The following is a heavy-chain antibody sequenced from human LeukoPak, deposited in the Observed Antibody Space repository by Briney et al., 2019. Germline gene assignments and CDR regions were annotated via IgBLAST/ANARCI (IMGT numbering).Heavy chain of an antibody. J-gene: IGHJ3*02. V-gene: IGHV3-9*01. CDR3: AKVGDWAGATSGDAFDI. CDR2: ISWNSGSI. D-gene: IGHD1-26*01. CDR1: GFTFDDYA. Sequence: GGSLRLSCAASGFTFDDYAMHWVRQAPGKGLEWVSGISWNSGSIGYADSEKGRFTISRDNAKNSLYLQMNSLRAEDTALYYCAKVGDWAGATSGDAFDIWGQGTMVTVSS.